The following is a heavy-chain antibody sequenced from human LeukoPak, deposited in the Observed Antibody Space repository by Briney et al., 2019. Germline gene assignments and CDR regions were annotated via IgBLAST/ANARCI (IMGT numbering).Heavy chain of an antibody. V-gene: IGHV1-2*02. Sequence: GASVKVSCKASGYTFTGYYMHWVRQAPGQGLEWMGWINPNSGGTNYAQKFQGRVTTTRDTSISTAYMELSRLRSDDTAVYYCATDRAYCGGDCYPTVFDYWGQGTLVTVSS. CDR3: ATDRAYCGGDCYPTVFDY. D-gene: IGHD2-21*02. CDR2: INPNSGGT. CDR1: GYTFTGYY. J-gene: IGHJ4*02.